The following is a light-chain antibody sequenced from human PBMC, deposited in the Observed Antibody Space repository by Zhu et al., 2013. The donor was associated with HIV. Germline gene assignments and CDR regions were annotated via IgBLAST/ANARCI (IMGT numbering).Light chain of an antibody. CDR2: EVS. J-gene: IGLJ3*02. V-gene: IGLV2-14*03. Sequence: QSALTQPASVSGSLGQSITISCTGTSSDVGAYKYVSWYQQHPGKVPKLMIYEVSDRPSGVSSRFSGSKSGNTASLTISGLQAEDEADYYCSSCTSTNTVVVFGGGTKLTVL. CDR3: SSCTSTNTVVV. CDR1: SSDVGAYKY.